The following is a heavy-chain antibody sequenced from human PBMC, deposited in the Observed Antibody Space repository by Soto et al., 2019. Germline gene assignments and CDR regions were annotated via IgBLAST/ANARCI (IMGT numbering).Heavy chain of an antibody. CDR2: ISGSGVST. CDR3: AKVGRDGFRDGMDV. Sequence: GGSLRLSCAASGFTFNNYAMTWVRQAPGKGLEWVSGISGSGVSTYYAESVEGRFTISRDNSKNTLYLQMKILRAEDTAVYYCAKVGRDGFRDGMDVWGQGTTVTVSS. J-gene: IGHJ6*02. CDR1: GFTFNNYA. V-gene: IGHV3-23*01.